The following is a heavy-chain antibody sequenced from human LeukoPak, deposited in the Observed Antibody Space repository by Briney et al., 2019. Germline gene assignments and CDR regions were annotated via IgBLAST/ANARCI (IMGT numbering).Heavy chain of an antibody. D-gene: IGHD2-15*01. J-gene: IGHJ6*03. Sequence: SETLSLTCTVSGGSISSSSYYWGWIRQPPGKGLEWIGSIYYSGSTYYNPSLKSRVTISVDTSKNQFSLKLSSVTAADTAVYYCARGVVVVAATVHYYYMDVWGKGTTVTISS. V-gene: IGHV4-39*07. CDR1: GGSISSSSYY. CDR3: ARGVVVVAATVHYYYMDV. CDR2: IYYSGST.